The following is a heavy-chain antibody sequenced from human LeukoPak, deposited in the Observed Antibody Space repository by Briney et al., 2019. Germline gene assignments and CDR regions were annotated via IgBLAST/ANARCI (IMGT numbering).Heavy chain of an antibody. V-gene: IGHV3-7*01. D-gene: IGHD5-18*01. J-gene: IGHJ4*02. CDR1: GLTFSSSW. Sequence: GSLRLSCAVSGLTFSSSWMDWVRQAPGKGLEWVASISPDGNKKYSADSVKSRFTISRDNAENSLYLQMNSLRVEDTAFYYCARDLAYSRLDYWGQGMLVTVSS. CDR2: ISPDGNKK. CDR3: ARDLAYSRLDY.